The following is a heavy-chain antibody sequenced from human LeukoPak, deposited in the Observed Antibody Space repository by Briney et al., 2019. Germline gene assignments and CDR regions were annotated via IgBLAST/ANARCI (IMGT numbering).Heavy chain of an antibody. D-gene: IGHD1-1*01. Sequence: ASVTVSCKASGYTFTSYYMHWVRQAPGQGLEWMGIINPSGGSTTYARKFQGRVTITRDMPTSTVYMDLSSLTSEDTAVYYCARDRLDGDYDDYWGQGTLVTVSS. CDR2: INPSGGST. CDR1: GYTFTSYY. V-gene: IGHV1-46*01. J-gene: IGHJ4*02. CDR3: ARDRLDGDYDDY.